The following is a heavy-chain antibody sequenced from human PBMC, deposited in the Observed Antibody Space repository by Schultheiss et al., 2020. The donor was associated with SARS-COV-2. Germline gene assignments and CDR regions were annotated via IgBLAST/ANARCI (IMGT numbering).Heavy chain of an antibody. CDR1: GGSFSGYY. Sequence: SETLSLTCAVYGGSFSGYYWSWIRQHPGKGLEWIGEINHSGSTNYNPSLKSRVTISVDTSKNQFSLKLSSVTAADTAVYYCARSRSTSRYLQYYYYGMDVWGQGTTVTVSS. J-gene: IGHJ6*02. V-gene: IGHV4-34*01. CDR2: INHSGST. D-gene: IGHD2-2*01. CDR3: ARSRSTSRYLQYYYYGMDV.